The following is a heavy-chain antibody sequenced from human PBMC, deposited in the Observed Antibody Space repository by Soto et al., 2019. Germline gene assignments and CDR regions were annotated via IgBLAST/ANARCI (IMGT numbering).Heavy chain of an antibody. V-gene: IGHV4-39*01. CDR3: ARVGIAAAATWFDP. Sequence: PSDTLSLTCSVSAGTISSSSYYWGWIRQPPGKGLEGIGSIYYSGSTYYNPGLKRRVTISVDTSKNQFSLKLSSVTAADTAVYYCARVGIAAAATWFDPWGQGTLVTVS. J-gene: IGHJ5*02. D-gene: IGHD6-13*01. CDR1: AGTISSSSYY. CDR2: IYYSGST.